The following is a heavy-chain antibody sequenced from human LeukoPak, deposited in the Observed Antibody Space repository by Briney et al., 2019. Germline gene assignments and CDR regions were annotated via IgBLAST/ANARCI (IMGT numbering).Heavy chain of an antibody. V-gene: IGHV5-51*01. CDR3: ARRYCSSTSCLDAFDI. J-gene: IGHJ3*02. CDR1: GYSYTSYW. CDR2: IYPGDSDT. D-gene: IGHD2-2*01. Sequence: GESLKISCKGSGYSYTSYWIGGVRQMLGKGLEWMGIIYPGDSDTRYSPSFQGQVTISADKSISTAYLQWSSLKASDTAMYYCARRYCSSTSCLDAFDIWGQGTMVTVSS.